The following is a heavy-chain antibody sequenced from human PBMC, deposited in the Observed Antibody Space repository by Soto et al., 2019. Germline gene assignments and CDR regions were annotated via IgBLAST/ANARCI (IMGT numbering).Heavy chain of an antibody. J-gene: IGHJ4*02. Sequence: SETLSLTCTVSGGSISSYYWSWIRQPPGKGLEWIGSIYFSGSTYYSPSLKSRVTVSVDTSKNQFSLKLNSVTAADTAVYYCARHGRDKIKEFDYWGQGTLVTVS. V-gene: IGHV4-59*04. CDR2: IYFSGST. CDR1: GGSISSYY. D-gene: IGHD2-21*02. CDR3: ARHGRDKIKEFDY.